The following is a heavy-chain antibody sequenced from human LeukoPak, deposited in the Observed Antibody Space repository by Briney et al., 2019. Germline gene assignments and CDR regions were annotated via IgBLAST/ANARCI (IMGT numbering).Heavy chain of an antibody. D-gene: IGHD1-20*01. CDR1: GYTFTGYY. J-gene: IGHJ4*02. V-gene: IGHV1-2*06. Sequence: ASVKVSCKASGYTFTGYYMHWVRQAPGQGLEWMGRINPNSGGTNYAQKFQGRVTMTTDTSISTAYMELSRLRSEDTAVYYCARGKLTGFDYWGQGTLVTVSS. CDR3: ARGKLTGFDY. CDR2: INPNSGGT.